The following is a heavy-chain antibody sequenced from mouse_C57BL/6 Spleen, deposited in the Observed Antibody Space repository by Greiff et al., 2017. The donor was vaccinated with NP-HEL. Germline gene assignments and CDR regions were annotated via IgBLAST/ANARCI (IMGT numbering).Heavy chain of an antibody. Sequence: EVQLQQSGPELVKPGASVKIPCKASGYTFTDYNMDWVKQSHGKSLEWIGDINPNNGGTIYNQKFKGKATLTVDKSSSTAYMGLRSLTSEDTAVYYCARSRYITTVVAPWYFDVWGTGTTVTVSS. V-gene: IGHV1-18*01. J-gene: IGHJ1*03. CDR3: ARSRYITTVVAPWYFDV. CDR1: GYTFTDYN. CDR2: INPNNGGT. D-gene: IGHD1-1*01.